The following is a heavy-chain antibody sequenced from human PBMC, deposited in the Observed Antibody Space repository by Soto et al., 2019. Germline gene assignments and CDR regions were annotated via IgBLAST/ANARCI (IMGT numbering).Heavy chain of an antibody. J-gene: IGHJ6*02. Sequence: PSETLSLTCTVSGGSISSGDYYWSWIRQPPGKGLEWIGYLYYSGSTYYNPSLKCRVTISVDTSKNQFSLKLSSVTSADTAVYYCARAVSVVNYYYYGMDVWGQGXTVTVYS. CDR1: GGSISSGDYY. D-gene: IGHD2-15*01. V-gene: IGHV4-30-4*01. CDR2: LYYSGST. CDR3: ARAVSVVNYYYYGMDV.